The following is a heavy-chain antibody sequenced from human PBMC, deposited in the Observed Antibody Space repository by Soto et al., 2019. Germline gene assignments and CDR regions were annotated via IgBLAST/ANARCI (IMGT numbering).Heavy chain of an antibody. CDR3: ARDKGDGAGSYYGY. V-gene: IGHV1-18*01. D-gene: IGHD3-10*01. Sequence: QVQLVQSGAEVKKPGASVKVSCKASGYTFTSYGISWVRQAPGQGLEWMGWISAYNGNTNYAQKLQGRVTMTTDTPTSKAYRELRSLRSNDTAVYYCARDKGDGAGSYYGYWGQGTLVTVSS. CDR2: ISAYNGNT. J-gene: IGHJ1*01. CDR1: GYTFTSYG.